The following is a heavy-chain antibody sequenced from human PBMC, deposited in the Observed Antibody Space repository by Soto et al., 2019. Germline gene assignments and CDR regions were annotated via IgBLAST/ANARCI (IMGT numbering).Heavy chain of an antibody. D-gene: IGHD3-16*02. V-gene: IGHV4-34*01. CDR2: INPTGST. CDR3: ARANGLRLGELSWGGPNWFDP. J-gene: IGHJ5*02. Sequence: QVRLQQWGAGLLKPSETLSLTSAAYGGPFMGYYWSWIRQPPGKGRGWMGEINPTGSTTNNPSLKSRVTILIDTSKNQFSLKLSSVTAADTAMYYCARANGLRLGELSWGGPNWFDPWGQGTLVTVSS. CDR1: GGPFMGYY.